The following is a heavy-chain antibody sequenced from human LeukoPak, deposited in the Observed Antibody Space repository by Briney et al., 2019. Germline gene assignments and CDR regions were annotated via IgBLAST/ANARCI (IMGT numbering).Heavy chain of an antibody. CDR1: GFTFSIYS. V-gene: IGHV3-48*02. CDR3: ASSDDYGGNRFDY. D-gene: IGHD4-23*01. Sequence: GGXLRLSCAASGFTFSIYSMXXVRQPPXXXXXXXSYIXXXXXXXXXXXSXXXXXXXXRDNAKNSLYLQMNSLRDDDTAVYYCASSDDYGGNRFDYWGQGTLVTVSS. J-gene: IGHJ4*02. CDR2: IXXXXXXX.